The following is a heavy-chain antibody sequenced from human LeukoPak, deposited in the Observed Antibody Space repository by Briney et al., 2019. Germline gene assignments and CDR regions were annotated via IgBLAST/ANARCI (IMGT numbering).Heavy chain of an antibody. CDR1: GGSFSGYY. D-gene: IGHD3-22*01. J-gene: IGHJ4*02. CDR2: INHSGST. CDR3: ARDSSGYYFDY. Sequence: SETLSLTCAVYGGSFSGYYWSWIRQPPGKGLEWIGEINHSGSTNYNPSLKSRVTISVDTSKNQFSLKLSSVTAADTAVYYCARDSSGYYFDYWGQGTPVTVSS. V-gene: IGHV4-34*01.